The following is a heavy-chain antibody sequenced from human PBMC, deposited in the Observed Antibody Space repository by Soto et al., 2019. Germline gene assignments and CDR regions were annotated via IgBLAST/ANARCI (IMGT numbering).Heavy chain of an antibody. D-gene: IGHD3-3*02. CDR2: IIPIFPTP. CDR1: GGTFGNSA. V-gene: IGHV1-69*12. CDR3: SRDKDRQQLGGNYYYGIDV. J-gene: IGHJ6*02. Sequence: QVKLVQSGAEVKKPGSSVTVSCKASGGTFGNSAISWVRQAPGHGLEWLGGIIPIFPTPDYAQKFQGRVRITEDESTSTGYQEMKSLRSEDTAVYYCSRDKDRQQLGGNYYYGIDVWGQETTVTVSS.